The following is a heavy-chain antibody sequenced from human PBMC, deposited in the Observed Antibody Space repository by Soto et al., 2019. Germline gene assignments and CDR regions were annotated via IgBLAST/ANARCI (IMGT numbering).Heavy chain of an antibody. V-gene: IGHV1-8*01. Sequence: QVQLVQSGAEVKKPGASVKVSCKASGYTFTSYDINLVRQATGQGLEWMGWMNPNSGNTGYAQKFQGRVTMTRNTSISIAYMELSSLRSEDTAVYYCARYVAYSSGQNDAFDIWGQGTMVTVSS. CDR3: ARYVAYSSGQNDAFDI. J-gene: IGHJ3*02. CDR1: GYTFTSYD. D-gene: IGHD6-19*01. CDR2: MNPNSGNT.